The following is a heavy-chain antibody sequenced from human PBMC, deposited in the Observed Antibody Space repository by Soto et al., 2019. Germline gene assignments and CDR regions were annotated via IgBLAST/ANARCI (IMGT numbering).Heavy chain of an antibody. CDR1: GFTFIDYS. D-gene: IGHD6-19*01. J-gene: IGHJ4*02. CDR3: ARDTSGWYKGEFDY. CDR2: ISSSSRYM. Sequence: PGGSLRLSCAASGFTFIDYSMNGVLQAPGKGLDWVSSISSSSRYMYYADSVKGRFTISRDNAKNSLYLQMNRLRAEDTAVYYCARDTSGWYKGEFDYWGQGTLVPVSS. V-gene: IGHV3-21*01.